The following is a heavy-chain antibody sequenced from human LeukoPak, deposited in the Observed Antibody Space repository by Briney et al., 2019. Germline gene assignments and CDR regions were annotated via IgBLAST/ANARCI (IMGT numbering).Heavy chain of an antibody. CDR2: IYYSGST. CDR3: ARHTWRGTTSRYYFDY. J-gene: IGHJ4*02. CDR1: GGSISSSSYY. Sequence: SETLSLTCTVSGGSISSSSYYWGWIRQPPGKGLEWIGSIYYSGSTYYNPSLKSRVTISVDTSKNQFSLKLSSVTAADTAVYYCARHTWRGTTSRYYFDYWGQGTLVTVSS. D-gene: IGHD2-2*01. V-gene: IGHV4-39*01.